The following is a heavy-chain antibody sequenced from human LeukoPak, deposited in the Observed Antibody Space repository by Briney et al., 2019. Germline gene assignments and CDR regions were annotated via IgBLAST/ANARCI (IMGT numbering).Heavy chain of an antibody. J-gene: IGHJ4*02. CDR2: ISGSGGST. CDR1: GFTFSSYA. CDR3: AKGSARSRPYYLDH. Sequence: GGSLRLSCAASGFTFSSYAMSWVRQAPGKGLEWVSGISGSGGSTYYADSVKGRFTLSRDNSKNTLDLQMSNLRVEDTAVYYCAKGSARSRPYYLDHWGQGALVTVSS. D-gene: IGHD2-15*01. V-gene: IGHV3-23*01.